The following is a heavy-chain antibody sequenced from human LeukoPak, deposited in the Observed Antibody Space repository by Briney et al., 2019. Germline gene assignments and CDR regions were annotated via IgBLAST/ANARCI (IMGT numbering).Heavy chain of an antibody. D-gene: IGHD4/OR15-4a*01. CDR2: ISYDGSNK. CDR3: ARDPNLAADWYYFDY. CDR1: GFTFSSYA. Sequence: GGSLRLSCAASGFTFSSYAMHWVRQAPGKGLEWVAVISYDGSNKYYADSVKGRFTISRDNSKNTLYLQMNSLRAEDTAVYYCARDPNLAADWYYFDYWGQGTLVTVSS. J-gene: IGHJ4*02. V-gene: IGHV3-30-3*01.